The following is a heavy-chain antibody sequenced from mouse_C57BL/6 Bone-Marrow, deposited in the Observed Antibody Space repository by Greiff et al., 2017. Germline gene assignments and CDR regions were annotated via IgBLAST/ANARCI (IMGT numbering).Heavy chain of an antibody. J-gene: IGHJ4*01. Sequence: EVQLVESGGGLVQPKGSLKLSCAASGFTFNTYAMHWVRQAPGKGLEWVARIRSKSSNYATYYADSVKDRFTISRDDSQSMLYLQMNNLKTEDTAMYYCVRDRGRGSSYGAMDYWGQGTSVTVSS. CDR2: IRSKSSNYAT. V-gene: IGHV10-3*01. D-gene: IGHD1-1*01. CDR3: VRDRGRGSSYGAMDY. CDR1: GFTFNTYA.